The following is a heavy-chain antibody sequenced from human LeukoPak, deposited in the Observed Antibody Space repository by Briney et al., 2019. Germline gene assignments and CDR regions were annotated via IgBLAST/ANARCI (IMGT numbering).Heavy chain of an antibody. D-gene: IGHD3-3*01. J-gene: IGHJ6*02. V-gene: IGHV3-23*01. CDR3: AKAISNYYYYGMDV. Sequence: RGSLRLSCAASGFTFSSYAMSWVRQAPGKGLEWVSAISGSGGSTYYADSVKGRFTISRDNSKNTLYLQMNSLRAEDTAVYYCAKAISNYYYYGMDVWGQGTTVTVSS. CDR2: ISGSGGST. CDR1: GFTFSSYA.